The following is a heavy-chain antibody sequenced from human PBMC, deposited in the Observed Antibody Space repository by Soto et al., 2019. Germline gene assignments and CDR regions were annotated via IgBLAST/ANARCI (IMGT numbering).Heavy chain of an antibody. CDR1: GFTFSNAW. Sequence: EVQLVESGGGLVKPGGSLRPSCAASGFTFSNAWMSWVHQAPGKGLEWVGRIKSKTDGGTTDYAAPVKGRFTISRDDSKNTLYLQMNSLKTEDTAVYYCTTDPGYIGYDYFDYWGQGTLVTVSS. V-gene: IGHV3-15*01. CDR2: IKSKTDGGTT. D-gene: IGHD5-12*01. CDR3: TTDPGYIGYDYFDY. J-gene: IGHJ4*02.